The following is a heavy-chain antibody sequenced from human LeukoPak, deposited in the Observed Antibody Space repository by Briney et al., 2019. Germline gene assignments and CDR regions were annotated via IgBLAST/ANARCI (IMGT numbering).Heavy chain of an antibody. CDR1: GYTFTSYG. CDR2: ISAYNGNT. Sequence: ASVKVSCKASGYTFTSYGISWVRQAPGQGLEWMGWISAYNGNTNYAQKLQGRVTMTTDTSTSIAYMELRSLRSDDTAVYYCARGRTVTTSHYYYGMDVWGQGTTVTVSS. V-gene: IGHV1-18*01. J-gene: IGHJ6*02. D-gene: IGHD4-17*01. CDR3: ARGRTVTTSHYYYGMDV.